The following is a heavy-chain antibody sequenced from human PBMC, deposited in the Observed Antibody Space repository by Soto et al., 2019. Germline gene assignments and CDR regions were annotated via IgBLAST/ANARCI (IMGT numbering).Heavy chain of an antibody. CDR1: GFTLSSYA. J-gene: IGHJ5*02. D-gene: IGHD4-17*01. V-gene: IGHV3-23*01. CDR3: ARGQRALITYGPFDP. Sequence: PGGSLRLSCAASGFTLSSYAMSWVRQAPGKGLEWVSTFSGTGGYTYYADSVKGRFTISRDDSKNTLFLHMNSLRAADTAVYYCARGQRALITYGPFDPWGQGXLVTVSS. CDR2: FSGTGGYT.